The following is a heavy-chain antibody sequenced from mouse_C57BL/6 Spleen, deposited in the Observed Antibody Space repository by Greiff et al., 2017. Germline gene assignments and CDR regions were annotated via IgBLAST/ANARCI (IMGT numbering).Heavy chain of an antibody. Sequence: EVMLVESGGGLVKPGGSLKLSCAASGFTFSSYTMSWVRQTPEKRMEWVATISGGGGNTYYPDSVKGRFTISRDNAKNTLYLQMSSLRSEDTALYYCARGVLFDYWGQGTTLTVSS. V-gene: IGHV5-9*01. CDR2: ISGGGGNT. CDR3: ARGVLFDY. CDR1: GFTFSSYT. D-gene: IGHD2-14*01. J-gene: IGHJ2*01.